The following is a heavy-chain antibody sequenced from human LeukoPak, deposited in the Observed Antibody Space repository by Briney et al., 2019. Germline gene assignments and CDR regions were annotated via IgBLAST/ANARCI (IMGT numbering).Heavy chain of an antibody. V-gene: IGHV1-3*01. CDR2: INAGNGNT. Sequence: ASVKVSCKASGGTFSSYAISWVRQAPGQRLEWMGWINAGNGNTKYSQKFQGRVTITRDTSASTAYMELSSLRSEDTAVYYCARVARYSSSWVQIDYWGQGTLVTVSS. J-gene: IGHJ4*02. D-gene: IGHD6-13*01. CDR1: GGTFSSYA. CDR3: ARVARYSSSWVQIDY.